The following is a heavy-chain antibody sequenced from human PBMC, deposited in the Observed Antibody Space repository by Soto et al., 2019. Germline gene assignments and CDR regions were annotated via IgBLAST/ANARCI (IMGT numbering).Heavy chain of an antibody. J-gene: IGHJ5*02. CDR3: ATTVYYDYVWGSYRPNWFDP. D-gene: IGHD3-16*02. CDR1: GGSISSSSYY. Sequence: QLQLQESGPGLVKPSETLSLTCTVSGGSISSSSYYWGWIRQPPGKGLEWIGSIYYSGSTYYNPSLKSRVTISVDTSMNQFSLKLSSVTAADTAVYYCATTVYYDYVWGSYRPNWFDPWGQGTLVTVSS. CDR2: IYYSGST. V-gene: IGHV4-39*01.